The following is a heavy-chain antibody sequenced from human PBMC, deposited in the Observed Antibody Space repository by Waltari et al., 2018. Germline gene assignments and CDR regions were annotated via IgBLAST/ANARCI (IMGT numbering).Heavy chain of an antibody. D-gene: IGHD1-26*01. J-gene: IGHJ3*02. CDR3: ARDNGLLRAAFDI. Sequence: EVQLVGSGGGLVKPGGSLGLSWAASGFTFSSFSLNWVRQAPGKGLEWVSSISSSSSYIYYADSVKGRFTISRDNAKNSLYLQMNSLRAEDTAVYYCARDNGLLRAAFDIWGQGTMVTVSS. CDR2: ISSSSSYI. CDR1: GFTFSSFS. V-gene: IGHV3-21*01.